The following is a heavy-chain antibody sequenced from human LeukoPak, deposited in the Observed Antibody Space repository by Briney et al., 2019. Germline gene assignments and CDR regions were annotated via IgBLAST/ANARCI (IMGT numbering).Heavy chain of an antibody. CDR3: AKGNDIGGYYYPHFDY. D-gene: IGHD3-22*01. CDR2: ISSDGNNK. J-gene: IGHJ4*02. CDR1: GFTFSSYG. Sequence: PGRSLRLSCAASGFTFSSYGVHWVRQAPGKGLEWVAVISSDGNNKNYVDSVKGRFTFSRDNSKNTLYLQMNSLRAEDTAVYYCAKGNDIGGYYYPHFDYWGQGTLVTVSS. V-gene: IGHV3-30*18.